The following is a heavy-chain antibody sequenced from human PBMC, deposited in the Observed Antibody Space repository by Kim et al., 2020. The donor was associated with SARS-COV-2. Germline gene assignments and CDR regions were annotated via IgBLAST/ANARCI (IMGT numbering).Heavy chain of an antibody. J-gene: IGHJ3*01. Sequence: GESLKISCEGTGYTYTDFWIAWVRHMPAKGLEWMGIVSPSDSTTKYSPSFQGQVTISADKSINTAFLQRRSLKASDTAMYYCARCHYYDRRGSYWANSFDCWVLGTMVTVSS. V-gene: IGHV5-51*01. CDR1: GYTYTDFW. CDR3: ARCHYYDRRGSYWANSFDC. CDR2: VSPSDSTT. D-gene: IGHD3-16*01.